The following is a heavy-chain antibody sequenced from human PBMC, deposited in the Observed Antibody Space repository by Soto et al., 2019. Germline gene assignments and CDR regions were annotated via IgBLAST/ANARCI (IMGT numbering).Heavy chain of an antibody. V-gene: IGHV1-8*01. J-gene: IGHJ4*02. D-gene: IGHD2-15*01. Sequence: QVQLVQSGAEVKKPGASVKVSCKASGYTFTSYDINWVRQATGQGLEWMGWMNPNSGNTGYAQKFQGRVTMTRNTSRSTAYMELSSLRSEDTAVYYCARALMVAASYYFDYWGQGTLVTVSS. CDR2: MNPNSGNT. CDR3: ARALMVAASYYFDY. CDR1: GYTFTSYD.